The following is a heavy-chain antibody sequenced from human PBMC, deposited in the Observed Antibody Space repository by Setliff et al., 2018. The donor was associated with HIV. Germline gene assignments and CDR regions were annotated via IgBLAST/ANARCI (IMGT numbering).Heavy chain of an antibody. J-gene: IGHJ4*02. CDR2: IIPILGIA. CDR3: ARGYYDSSGYFVY. Sequence: SVKVSCKASGGTFSSYTISWVRQDPGQGLEWRGRIIPILGIANYAQKFQGRVTITRNTSISTAYMELSSLRSEDTAVYDCARGYYDSSGYFVYWGQGTLVTVSS. V-gene: IGHV1-69*02. CDR1: GGTFSSYT. D-gene: IGHD3-22*01.